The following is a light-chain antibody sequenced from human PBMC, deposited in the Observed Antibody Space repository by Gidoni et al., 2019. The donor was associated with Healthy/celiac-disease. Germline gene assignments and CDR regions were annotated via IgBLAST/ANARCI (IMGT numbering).Light chain of an antibody. J-gene: IGKJ4*01. CDR3: QQSYRTPPLT. Sequence: DIQMTQSPSSLSASVRDRVTITCRASQSISSYLNWYQQKPGKAPKLLIYAASSLQSGVPSRFSGSGSGTDFTLTISSLQPEDFATYYCQQSYRTPPLTVGGGTKVEIK. CDR1: QSISSY. CDR2: AAS. V-gene: IGKV1-39*01.